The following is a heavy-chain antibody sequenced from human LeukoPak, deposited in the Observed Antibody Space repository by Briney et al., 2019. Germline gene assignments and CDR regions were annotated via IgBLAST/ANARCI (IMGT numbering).Heavy chain of an antibody. Sequence: ASVKVSCKASGYTFTSYDINWVRQATGQGLEWMGWMNPNSGNTGYAQKFQGRVTITRNTSISTAYMELSSLRSEDTAVYYCARSRGYYFPFDYWGQGTLVTVSS. J-gene: IGHJ4*02. CDR2: MNPNSGNT. CDR1: GYTFTSYD. D-gene: IGHD3-22*01. V-gene: IGHV1-8*03. CDR3: ARSRGYYFPFDY.